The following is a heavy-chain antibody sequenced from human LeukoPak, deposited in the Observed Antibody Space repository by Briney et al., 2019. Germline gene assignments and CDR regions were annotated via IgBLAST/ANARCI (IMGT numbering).Heavy chain of an antibody. D-gene: IGHD1-26*01. J-gene: IGHJ4*02. V-gene: IGHV4-59*01. CDR3: ARASGSYGERFDY. Sequence: PSETLSLTCTVSGGSISSYYWSWIRQPPGKGLEWIGYIYYSGSTNYNPSLKSRVTISVDTSKNQFSLKLSSVTAADTAVYYCARASGSYGERFDYWCQGTLVTVSS. CDR2: IYYSGST. CDR1: GGSISSYY.